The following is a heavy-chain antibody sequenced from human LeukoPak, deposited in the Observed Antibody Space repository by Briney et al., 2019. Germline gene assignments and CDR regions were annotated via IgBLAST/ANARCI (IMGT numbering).Heavy chain of an antibody. CDR2: ISGDGRTT. Sequence: GGSLRLSCAASGFTFSSYWMHWVRQAPGKGLVWVSRISGDGRTTSYADSVKGRFTISRDNAKNTLYLQMNSLRVEDTAVYYCVDYGERWGQGTLVTVSS. D-gene: IGHD4-17*01. J-gene: IGHJ4*02. V-gene: IGHV3-74*01. CDR3: VDYGER. CDR1: GFTFSSYW.